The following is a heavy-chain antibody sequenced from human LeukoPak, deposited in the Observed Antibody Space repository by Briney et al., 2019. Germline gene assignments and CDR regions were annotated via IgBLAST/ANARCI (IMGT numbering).Heavy chain of an antibody. CDR2: MNPNSGNT. CDR3: ATGASVVGPGAY. CDR1: GYTFTSYD. D-gene: IGHD2-2*01. V-gene: IGHV1-8*01. J-gene: IGHJ4*02. Sequence: ASVKVSCKASGYTFTSYDINWVRQATGQGLEWMGWMNPNSGNTGYAQKFQGRVTMTEDTSTDTAYMELSSLRSEDTAVYYCATGASVVGPGAYWGQGTLVTVSS.